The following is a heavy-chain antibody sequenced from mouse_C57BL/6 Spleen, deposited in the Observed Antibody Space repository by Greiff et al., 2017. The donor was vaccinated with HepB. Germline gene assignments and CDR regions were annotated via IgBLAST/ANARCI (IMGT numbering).Heavy chain of an antibody. J-gene: IGHJ1*03. V-gene: IGHV5-17*01. CDR3: ANYPYYYGSSYGYFDV. Sequence: EVMLVESGGGLVKPGGSLKLSCAASGFTFSDYGMHWVRQAPEKGLEWVAYISSGSSTIYYADTVKGRFTISRDNAKNTLFLQMTSLRSEDTAMFYCANYPYYYGSSYGYFDVWSTGTTVTVSS. CDR1: GFTFSDYG. D-gene: IGHD1-1*01. CDR2: ISSGSSTI.